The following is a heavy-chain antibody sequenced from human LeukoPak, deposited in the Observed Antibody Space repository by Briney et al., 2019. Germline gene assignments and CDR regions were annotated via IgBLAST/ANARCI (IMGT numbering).Heavy chain of an antibody. CDR1: GFTFGNFG. CDR3: ARDLLSSGTGYFDL. J-gene: IGHJ2*01. Sequence: GGSLRLSCEASGFTFGNFGMTWVRQAPGKGLQWVSGITGSTTWTYYAASVKGRFTVSRDNSQNTLHLQMNSLRADDTADYYCARDLLSSGTGYFDLWACGTLVIFS. V-gene: IGHV3-23*01. CDR2: ITGSTTWT. D-gene: IGHD3-10*02.